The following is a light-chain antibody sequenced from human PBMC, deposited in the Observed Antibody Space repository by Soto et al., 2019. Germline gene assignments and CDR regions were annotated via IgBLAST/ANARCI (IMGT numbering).Light chain of an antibody. J-gene: IGLJ1*01. CDR2: EVS. V-gene: IGLV2-14*01. Sequence: QSALTQPASVSGSPGQSITISCTGTSSDVGGYKYVSWHQLHPGKAPKLIIYEVSNRPSGVSNRFSGSKSGNTASLTISGLQAEDEADYYCSSYPKSTASVCGTGP. CDR3: SSYPKSTASV. CDR1: SSDVGGYKY.